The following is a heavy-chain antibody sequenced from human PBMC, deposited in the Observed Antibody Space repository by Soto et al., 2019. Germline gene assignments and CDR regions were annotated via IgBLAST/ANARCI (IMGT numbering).Heavy chain of an antibody. CDR3: AREEQQLDAFDI. D-gene: IGHD6-13*01. CDR2: IYYSGST. V-gene: IGHV4-59*12. Sequence: SETLSLTCTVSGGSISSYYWSWIRQPPGKGLEWIGYIYYSGSTNYNPSLKSRVTISVDTSKNQFSLKLSSVTPEDTAVYYCAREEQQLDAFDIWGQGTMVTVSS. CDR1: GGSISSYY. J-gene: IGHJ3*02.